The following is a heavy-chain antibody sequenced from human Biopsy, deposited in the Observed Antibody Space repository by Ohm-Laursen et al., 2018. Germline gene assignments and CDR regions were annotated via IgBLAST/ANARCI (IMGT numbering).Heavy chain of an antibody. Sequence: SLRLSCAASRFTFEDYAMQWVRLTPGKGLEWVSGIDWNRGSIAYGDSVKGRFTISRDNGKNFLYLQMSSLRVEDTALYFCAKDKGAHINYGDLYYFDSWGPGTMVTVSA. D-gene: IGHD3-10*01. V-gene: IGHV3-9*01. CDR2: IDWNRGSI. CDR3: AKDKGAHINYGDLYYFDS. CDR1: RFTFEDYA. J-gene: IGHJ4*02.